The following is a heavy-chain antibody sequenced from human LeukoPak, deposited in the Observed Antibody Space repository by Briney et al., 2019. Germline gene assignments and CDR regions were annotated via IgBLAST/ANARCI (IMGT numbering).Heavy chain of an antibody. Sequence: GGFLRLSCAASGFTFSTYWMHWVRQAPGKGLVWVSRISRDGSGTSADSVKGRFTISRDNAKNSLYLQMNSLRAEDTAVYYCARDLVAAFDIWGQGTMVTVSS. CDR1: GFTFSTYW. CDR2: ISRDGSGT. V-gene: IGHV3-74*01. CDR3: ARDLVAAFDI. D-gene: IGHD3-9*01. J-gene: IGHJ3*02.